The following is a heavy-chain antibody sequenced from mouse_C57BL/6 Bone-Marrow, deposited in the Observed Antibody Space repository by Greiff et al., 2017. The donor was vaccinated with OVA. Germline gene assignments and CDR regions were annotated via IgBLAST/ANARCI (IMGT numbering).Heavy chain of an antibody. CDR2: IYPGDGDT. Sequence: QVQLKQSGPELVKPGASVKISCKASGYAFSSSWMNWVKQRPGKGLEWIGRIYPGDGDTNYNGKFKGKATLTADKSSSTAYMQLSSLTSEDSAVYFCARTIPYYDSSYWYFDVWGTGTTVTVSS. CDR1: GYAFSSSW. D-gene: IGHD1-1*01. V-gene: IGHV1-82*01. CDR3: ARTIPYYDSSYWYFDV. J-gene: IGHJ1*03.